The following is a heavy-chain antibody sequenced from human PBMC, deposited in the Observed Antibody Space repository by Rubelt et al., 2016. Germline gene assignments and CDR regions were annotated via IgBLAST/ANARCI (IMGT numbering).Heavy chain of an antibody. CDR3: AHTSTIVVWLGFDY. Sequence: QITLKESGPTLVKPTQTLTLTCTFSGFSLSTSGVGVGWIRQPPGKALEWLALIYWDDDKRYSPSLKSRLTIPNDTSKNQVVLTMTNMDPVYTATYYCAHTSTIVVWLGFDYWGQGTLVTVSS. CDR2: IYWDDDK. CDR1: GFSLSTSGVG. D-gene: IGHD1-26*01. V-gene: IGHV2-5*02. J-gene: IGHJ4*02.